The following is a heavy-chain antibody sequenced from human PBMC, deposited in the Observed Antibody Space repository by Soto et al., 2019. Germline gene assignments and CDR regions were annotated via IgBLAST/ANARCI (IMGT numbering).Heavy chain of an antibody. V-gene: IGHV3-11*06. D-gene: IGHD2-2*02. CDR1: GFTFSDYY. J-gene: IGHJ6*02. CDR2: ISSSSSYT. CDR3: ARDTVVVPAAIRSPYYYYYGMDV. Sequence: LRLSCAASGFTFSDYYMSWIRQAPGKGLEWVSYISSSSSYTNYADSVKGRFTISRDNAKNSLYLQMNSLRAEDTAVYYCARDTVVVPAAIRSPYYYYYGMDVWGQGTTVTVSS.